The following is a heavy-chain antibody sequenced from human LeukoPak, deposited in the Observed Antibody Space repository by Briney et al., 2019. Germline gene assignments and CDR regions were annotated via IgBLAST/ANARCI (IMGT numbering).Heavy chain of an antibody. CDR1: AFIFSGHW. D-gene: IGHD7-27*01. J-gene: IGHJ5*02. CDR2: IKEDGSVR. CDR3: AKDTLTGDGWFDP. Sequence: GGSLRLSCEGSAFIFSGHWMNWVRQTPGKGLEWVASIKEDGSVRQYVDSVKGRFSISRDNAKNSLYLQMNSLRAEDTASYYCAKDTLTGDGWFDPWGQGTLVTVSS. V-gene: IGHV3-7*03.